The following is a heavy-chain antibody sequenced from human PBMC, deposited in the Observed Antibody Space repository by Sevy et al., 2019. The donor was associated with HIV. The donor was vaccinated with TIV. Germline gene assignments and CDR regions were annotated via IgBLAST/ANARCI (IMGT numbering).Heavy chain of an antibody. CDR2: IWYDGSNK. CDR1: GFTFSSYG. Sequence: GGSLRLSCAASGFTFSSYGMHWVRQAPGKGLEWVAVIWYDGSNKYYADSVKGRFTISRDNSKNTLYLQMNSLRAEDTAVSYCAREASTPLRLGELSLGYWGQGTLVTVSS. J-gene: IGHJ4*02. V-gene: IGHV3-33*01. CDR3: AREASTPLRLGELSLGY. D-gene: IGHD3-16*02.